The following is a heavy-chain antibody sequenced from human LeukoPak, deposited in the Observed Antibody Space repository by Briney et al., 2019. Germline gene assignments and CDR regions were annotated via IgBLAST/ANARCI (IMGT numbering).Heavy chain of an antibody. CDR2: IKQDGSEK. CDR1: GFSFSNAW. D-gene: IGHD1-26*01. Sequence: GGSLRLSCAASGFSFSNAWMTWVRQAPGKGLEWVANIKQDGSEKYYVDSVKGRFTISRDNAKNSLYLQMNSLRAEDTAVYYCARDWDDYYYYYMDVWGKGTTVTVSS. CDR3: ARDWDDYYYYYMDV. V-gene: IGHV3-7*01. J-gene: IGHJ6*03.